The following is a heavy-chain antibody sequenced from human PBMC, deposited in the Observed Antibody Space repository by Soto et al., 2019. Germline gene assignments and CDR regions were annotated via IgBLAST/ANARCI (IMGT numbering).Heavy chain of an antibody. CDR3: AKGGGVVTAIPFDY. CDR1: GFTFSSYA. Sequence: PRLSCVASGFTFSSYAMNWVRQAPGKGLEWVSGISGSGGITYDSDSVKGRFTISRDNSKNTLYLQMSSLRAEDTAVYYCAKGGGVVTAIPFDYWGQGTLVTVSS. J-gene: IGHJ4*02. D-gene: IGHD2-21*02. V-gene: IGHV3-23*01. CDR2: ISGSGGIT.